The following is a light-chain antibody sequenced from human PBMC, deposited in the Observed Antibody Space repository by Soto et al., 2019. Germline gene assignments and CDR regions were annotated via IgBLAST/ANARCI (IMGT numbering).Light chain of an antibody. Sequence: QSALTQPRSVSGSPGQSVSISCAGTSSDFGGYKYVSWYQQHPGKAPKLMIFDVSERPSGVPDRFSGSKSGNTASLTISGLRAEDEAHYYCCSYVGSDTYVIFGGGTKLTVL. J-gene: IGLJ2*01. V-gene: IGLV2-11*01. CDR2: DVS. CDR3: CSYVGSDTYVI. CDR1: SSDFGGYKY.